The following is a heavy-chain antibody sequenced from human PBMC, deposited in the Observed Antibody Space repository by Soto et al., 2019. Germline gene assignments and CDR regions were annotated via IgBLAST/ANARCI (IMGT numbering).Heavy chain of an antibody. Sequence: QVQLQESGPGLVKPSGTLSLTCAVSGGSISTSNWWSWVRQPPGKGLEWIGEVYRTGSTNYNPSLASRLTISVDKSKNQFSLTLPSVTAAATAVYYCASARATIAAAAIFDCWGQGTLVTVSS. J-gene: IGHJ4*02. CDR2: VYRTGST. CDR3: ASARATIAAAAIFDC. V-gene: IGHV4-4*02. CDR1: GGSISTSNW. D-gene: IGHD6-13*01.